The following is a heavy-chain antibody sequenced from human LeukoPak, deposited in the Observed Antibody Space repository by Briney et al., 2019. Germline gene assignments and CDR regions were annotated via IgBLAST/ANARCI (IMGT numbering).Heavy chain of an antibody. Sequence: PGGSLRLPCAASGFTFSSYWMHWVRQAPGKGLVWVSRINSDGSSTSYADSVKGRFTISRDNAKNTLYLQMNSLRAEDTAVYYCARIVRGPYYYGMDVWGQGTTVTVSS. D-gene: IGHD3-10*01. V-gene: IGHV3-74*01. CDR1: GFTFSSYW. CDR2: INSDGSST. CDR3: ARIVRGPYYYGMDV. J-gene: IGHJ6*02.